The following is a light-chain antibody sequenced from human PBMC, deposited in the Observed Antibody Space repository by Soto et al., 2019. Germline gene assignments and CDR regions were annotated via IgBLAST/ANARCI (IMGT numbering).Light chain of an antibody. CDR2: DVT. J-gene: IGLJ1*01. CDR3: SSYTTGNTRQIV. CDR1: SSDVGGYNY. V-gene: IGLV2-14*03. Sequence: QSVLTQPASVSASPGQSITISCTGTSSDVGGYNYVSWYQHHPGKAPKLIIYDVTNRPSGVSNPFSGSKSGNTASLTISGLQPEDEADYYCSSYTTGNTRQIVFGTGTKVTVL.